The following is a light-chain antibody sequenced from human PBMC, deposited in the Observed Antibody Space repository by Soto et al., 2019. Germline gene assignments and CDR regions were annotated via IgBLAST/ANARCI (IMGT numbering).Light chain of an antibody. J-gene: IGKJ5*01. Sequence: EIVMTQSPATLSVSPGERATLSCRASQSVSSNLVWYQQKPGQAPRLLIYGASTRATGIPARFSGSGSGTEFTLTISSLQSEDFAVYYCQQYNNWPITFGQGTRLEI. V-gene: IGKV3-15*01. CDR1: QSVSSN. CDR2: GAS. CDR3: QQYNNWPIT.